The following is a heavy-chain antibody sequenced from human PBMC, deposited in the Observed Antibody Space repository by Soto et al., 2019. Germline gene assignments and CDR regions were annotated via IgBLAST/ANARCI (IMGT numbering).Heavy chain of an antibody. CDR1: GFTFSSYG. CDR3: GRSQYSSSWYPFEY. J-gene: IGHJ4*02. D-gene: IGHD6-13*01. V-gene: IGHV3-33*01. Sequence: QVQLVESGGGVVQPGRSLGLSCAASGFTFSSYGMHWVRQAPGKGLEWVAVIYYDGSNKYYADSVKGRFTISRDNSKNTRYLQMNSLRAEDTAVYYCGRSQYSSSWYPFEYWGQGTLVTVSA. CDR2: IYYDGSNK.